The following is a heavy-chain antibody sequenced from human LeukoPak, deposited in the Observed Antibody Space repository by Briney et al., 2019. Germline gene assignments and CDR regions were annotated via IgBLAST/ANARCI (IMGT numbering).Heavy chain of an antibody. CDR2: IYYSGST. D-gene: IGHD6-13*01. Sequence: SETLSLTCTVSGGSISSSSYYWGWIRQPPGKGLEWIGSIYYSGSTYYKPSLKSRVTISVDTSKNQFSLQLSSVTAADTAVYYCARQTRYSSSWYGGSGYWGQGTLVTVSS. CDR3: ARQTRYSSSWYGGSGY. J-gene: IGHJ4*02. CDR1: GGSISSSSYY. V-gene: IGHV4-39*01.